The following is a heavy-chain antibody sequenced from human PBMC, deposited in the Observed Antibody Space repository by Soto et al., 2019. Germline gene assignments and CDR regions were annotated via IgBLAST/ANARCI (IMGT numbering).Heavy chain of an antibody. V-gene: IGHV4-31*03. CDR3: AGIYSGSPGGTLRY. D-gene: IGHD1-26*01. CDR2: IYYSGST. CDR1: GGSISSGGYY. J-gene: IGHJ4*02. Sequence: QVQLQESGPGLVKPSQTLSLTCTVSGGSISSGGYYWSWIRQHPGKGLEWIGYIYYSGSTYYNPSLKGRVTISVATAKIQFSLKLSFVTPAATAVYYCAGIYSGSPGGTLRYWGEGTLVTVSS.